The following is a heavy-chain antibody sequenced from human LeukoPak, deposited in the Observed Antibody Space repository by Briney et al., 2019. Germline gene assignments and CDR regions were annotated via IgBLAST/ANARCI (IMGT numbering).Heavy chain of an antibody. CDR2: INHSGST. J-gene: IGHJ4*02. V-gene: IGHV4-34*01. Sequence: SETLSLTCAVYGGSFSGYYWSWSRQPPGKGLEWIGEINHSGSTNYNPSLKSRVTISVDTSKNQFSLKLSSVTAADTAVYYCASSGQPAYWGQGTLVTVSS. CDR3: ASSGQPAY. D-gene: IGHD6-13*01. CDR1: GGSFSGYY.